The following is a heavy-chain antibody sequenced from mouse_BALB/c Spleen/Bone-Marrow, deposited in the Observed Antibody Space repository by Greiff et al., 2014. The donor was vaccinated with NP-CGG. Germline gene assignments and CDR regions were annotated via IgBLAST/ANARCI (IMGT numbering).Heavy chain of an antibody. J-gene: IGHJ4*01. CDR1: GYTFTSYY. CDR2: IYPGNVNT. CDR3: ARDTMDY. Sequence: LQESGPGLVKPGASVRISCKASGYTFTSYYIHWVKQRPGQGLEWIGWIYPGNVNTKYNEKFKGKATLTADKSSSTAYMQLSSLTSEDSAVYFCARDTMDYWGQGTSVTVSS. V-gene: IGHV1S56*01.